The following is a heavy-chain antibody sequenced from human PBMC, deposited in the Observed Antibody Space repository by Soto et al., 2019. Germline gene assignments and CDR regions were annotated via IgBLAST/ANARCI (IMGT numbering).Heavy chain of an antibody. CDR3: ATGAPRGSGSRRWGSDY. D-gene: IGHD3-10*01. CDR1: GDTFSSYG. V-gene: IGHV1-69*01. CDR2: IIPFFGTA. J-gene: IGHJ4*02. Sequence: QVQLVQSRAEMKKPGSSVKVSCKASGDTFSSYGISWVRQAPGQGLEWMGGIIPFFGTANYAQKFQGSVTITADESTSTSYLEMSSLRSEDTALFYCATGAPRGSGSRRWGSDYWGPGTLVTVSS.